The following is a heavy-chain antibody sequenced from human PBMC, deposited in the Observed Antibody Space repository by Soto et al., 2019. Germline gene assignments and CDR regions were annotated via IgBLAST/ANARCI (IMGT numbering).Heavy chain of an antibody. J-gene: IGHJ4*02. CDR2: ISYDGSNK. V-gene: IGHV3-30-3*01. Sequence: QVQLVESGGGVVQPGRSLRLSCAASGFTFSSYAMHWVRQAPGKGLEWVAVISYDGSNKYYADSVKGRFTISRDNSKNTLYLQMNSLRAEDTAVYYCARDSGGYGLDYWGQXTLVXXXS. CDR3: ARDSGGYGLDY. CDR1: GFTFSSYA. D-gene: IGHD5-12*01.